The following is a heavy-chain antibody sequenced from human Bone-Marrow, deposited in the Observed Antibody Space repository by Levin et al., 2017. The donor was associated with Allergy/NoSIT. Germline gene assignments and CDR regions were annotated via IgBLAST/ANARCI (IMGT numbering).Heavy chain of an antibody. CDR3: AKRRGFGYTFDH. CDR2: IYHSGSA. V-gene: IGHV4-39*01. Sequence: SETLSLTCTVSGGSISNNNYYWGWIRQPPGKGLEWIGTIYHSGSASCSPSLKSRATISVDTSKNQFSLRLPSVTAADTAMYFCAKRRGFGYTFDHWGQGTLVTVSS. CDR1: GGSISNNNYY. J-gene: IGHJ4*02. D-gene: IGHD1-1*01.